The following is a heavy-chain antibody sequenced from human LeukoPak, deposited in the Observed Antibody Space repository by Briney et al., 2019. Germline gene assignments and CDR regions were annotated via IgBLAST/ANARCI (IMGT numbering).Heavy chain of an antibody. V-gene: IGHV1-8*01. Sequence: ASVKVSCKASGYTFTSYDINWVRQATGQGLEWMGWMNPNSGNTGYAQKFQGRVTMTRNTSISTAYMELSSLRSEDTAVYYCARGLFTRLRKTSMARGVIRNNWFDPWGQGTLVTVSS. CDR3: ARGLFTRLRKTSMARGVIRNNWFDP. CDR1: GYTFTSYD. CDR2: MNPNSGNT. J-gene: IGHJ5*02. D-gene: IGHD3-10*01.